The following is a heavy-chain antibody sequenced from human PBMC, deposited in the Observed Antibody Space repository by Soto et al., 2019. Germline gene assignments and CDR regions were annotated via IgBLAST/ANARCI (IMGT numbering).Heavy chain of an antibody. D-gene: IGHD6-19*01. V-gene: IGHV4-61*01. Sequence: SETLSLTCTVSGGSVSSGSYYWSWIRQPPGRGLEWIGYIYYSGSTNYNPSLKSRVTISVDTSKNQFSLKLSSVTAADTAVYYCARSDPGYSSGWYYFDYWGQGTLVTVSS. CDR3: ARSDPGYSSGWYYFDY. CDR2: IYYSGST. J-gene: IGHJ4*02. CDR1: GGSVSSGSYY.